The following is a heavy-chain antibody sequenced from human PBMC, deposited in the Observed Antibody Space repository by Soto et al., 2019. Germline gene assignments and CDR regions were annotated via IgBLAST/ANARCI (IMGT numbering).Heavy chain of an antibody. J-gene: IGHJ4*02. CDR3: ARIPYYDSGGYFFRAFDY. Sequence: QVQLQESGPELVKPSDTLSLTCTVTGGSISTYYWSWLRQPPGKGLEWIGDIYYSGSTNYNPSLKSRVTISVDTSKNQFSLKLSSVTAADTAVYYCARIPYYDSGGYFFRAFDYWGQGALVTVSS. V-gene: IGHV4-59*07. CDR1: GGSISTYY. D-gene: IGHD3-22*01. CDR2: IYYSGST.